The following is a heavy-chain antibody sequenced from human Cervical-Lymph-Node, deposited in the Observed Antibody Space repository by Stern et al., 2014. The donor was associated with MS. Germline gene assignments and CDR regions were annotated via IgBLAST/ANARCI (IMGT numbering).Heavy chain of an antibody. V-gene: IGHV1-8*01. Sequence: QVQLMQSGAEVKKPGASVKVSCKASGYTFTSYDINWVRQATGQGLEWMGWMNPNRGNTGYAQKFQGRVTMTRNTAISTAYMELSSLRSEDTAVYYCARGLWRYYDSSGYFPSHDAFDIWGQGTMVTVSS. CDR1: GYTFTSYD. D-gene: IGHD3-22*01. CDR3: ARGLWRYYDSSGYFPSHDAFDI. CDR2: MNPNRGNT. J-gene: IGHJ3*02.